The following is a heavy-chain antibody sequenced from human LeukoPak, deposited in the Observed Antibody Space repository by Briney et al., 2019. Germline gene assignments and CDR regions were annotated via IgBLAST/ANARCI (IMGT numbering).Heavy chain of an antibody. V-gene: IGHV3-23*01. J-gene: IGHJ4*02. CDR1: GFTFTTSA. CDR3: VRSTFIES. Sequence: GGSLRLSCAASGFTFTTSAMSWVRQAPGKGLEWVSAISDNARDTYCADSVKGRFTISRDNSKNTLYLQMNSLRAEDTALYYCVRSTFIESWGQGTPVTVSS. CDR2: ISDNARDT.